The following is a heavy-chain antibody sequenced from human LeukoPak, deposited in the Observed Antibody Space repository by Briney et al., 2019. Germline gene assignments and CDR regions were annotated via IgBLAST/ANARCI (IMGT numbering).Heavy chain of an antibody. J-gene: IGHJ4*02. V-gene: IGHV1-18*01. CDR2: ISAYNGNT. CDR3: AREGSGDYVWGSYGY. CDR1: GYTFTSYG. D-gene: IGHD3-16*01. Sequence: RASVKVSCKASGYTFTSYGISWVRQAPGQGLEWMGWISAYNGNTNYAQKLQGRVTMTTDTSTSTAYMELRSLRSDDTAVCYCAREGSGDYVWGSYGYWGQGTLVTVSS.